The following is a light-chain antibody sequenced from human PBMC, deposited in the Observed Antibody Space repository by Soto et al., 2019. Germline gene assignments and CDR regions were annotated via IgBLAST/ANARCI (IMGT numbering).Light chain of an antibody. CDR2: GAS. J-gene: IGKJ1*01. CDR1: QSVSSL. V-gene: IGKV3-11*01. Sequence: EIVLTQSPATLSLSPGERATISCRASQSVSSLLVWFRQRPGQAPRLLTFGASNRATGIPDALSGSGSGTDFTLTISHLEPSGFAVDDCQERSSWPWAFGQGAKVDI. CDR3: QERSSWPWA.